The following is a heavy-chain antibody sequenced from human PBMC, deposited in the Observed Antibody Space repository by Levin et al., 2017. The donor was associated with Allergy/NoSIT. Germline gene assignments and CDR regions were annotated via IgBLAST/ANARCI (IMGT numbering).Heavy chain of an antibody. CDR3: AKKQGATSGFSFDV. V-gene: IGHV3-23*01. D-gene: IGHD4/OR15-4a*01. Sequence: GGSLRLSCAVSGFSISDYAMAWVRQAPGKGLEWVSEITGGGFNTYYGDSVKGRFTVSKDDSKDMLYLDLSSLRVEDTAVYYCAKKQGATSGFSFDVWGQGTMVTVSS. CDR1: GFSISDYA. CDR2: ITGGGFNT. J-gene: IGHJ3*01.